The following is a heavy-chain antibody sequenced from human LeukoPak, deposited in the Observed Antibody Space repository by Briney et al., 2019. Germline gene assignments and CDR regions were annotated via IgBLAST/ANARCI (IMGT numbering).Heavy chain of an antibody. V-gene: IGHV4-38-2*02. CDR3: AKTTYSSSSPVDY. CDR1: RYSISSGYY. J-gene: IGHJ4*02. CDR2: IYRSGST. D-gene: IGHD6-6*01. Sequence: SETLSLTCTVSRYSISSGYYWGWIRQPPGKGLEWIGSIYRSGSTYYNPSLESRVTISVDTSKNQFSLNLRSVTAADTAVYFCAKTTYSSSSPVDYWGQGTLVTVSS.